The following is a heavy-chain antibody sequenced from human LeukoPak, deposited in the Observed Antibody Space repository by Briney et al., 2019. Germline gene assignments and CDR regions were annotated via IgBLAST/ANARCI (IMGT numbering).Heavy chain of an antibody. V-gene: IGHV3-30*03. D-gene: IGHD2-8*01. J-gene: IGHJ6*03. CDR2: ISYDGSNK. CDR1: GFTFSSYG. CDR3: ARVALKLKTVLYYMDV. Sequence: GRSLRLSCAASGFTFSSYGMHWVRQAPGKGLEWVAVISYDGSNKYYADSVKGRFTISRDNSKNTLYLQMNSLRAEDTAVYYCARVALKLKTVLYYMDVWGKGTTVTVSS.